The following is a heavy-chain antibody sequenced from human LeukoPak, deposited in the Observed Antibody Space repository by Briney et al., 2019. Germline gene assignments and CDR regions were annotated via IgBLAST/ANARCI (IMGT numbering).Heavy chain of an antibody. Sequence: PGGSLRLSCAASGFIFSNYAMHWVRQAPGKGLEWVAVISYDGSNKYYADSVKGRFTISRDNSKNTLFLQMNSLRTEATAVYHCARDLDSSSWYILWFDPWGQGTLVTVSS. J-gene: IGHJ5*02. D-gene: IGHD6-13*01. CDR2: ISYDGSNK. CDR3: ARDLDSSSWYILWFDP. V-gene: IGHV3-30-3*01. CDR1: GFIFSNYA.